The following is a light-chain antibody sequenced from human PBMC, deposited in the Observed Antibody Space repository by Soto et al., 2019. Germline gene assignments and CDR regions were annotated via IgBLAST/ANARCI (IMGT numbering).Light chain of an antibody. Sequence: EIVLTQSPGTLSLSPGERATLSCRASQSVSSSSLAWYQQKPGQAPRLLIYGASTRATGFPARFSGSGSGTEFTLTISSLQSEDFAVYYCQQYNGWPITFGQGTRLEIK. CDR2: GAS. V-gene: IGKV3-15*01. CDR1: QSVSSS. J-gene: IGKJ5*01. CDR3: QQYNGWPIT.